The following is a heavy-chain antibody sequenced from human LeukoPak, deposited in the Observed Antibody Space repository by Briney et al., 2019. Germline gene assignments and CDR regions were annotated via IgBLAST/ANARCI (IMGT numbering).Heavy chain of an antibody. D-gene: IGHD6-13*01. CDR1: GFTFSSYG. J-gene: IGHJ4*02. Sequence: GGSLRLSCAASGFTFSSYGMPWVRQAPGKGLEWVAVISYDGSNKYYADSVKGRFTISRDNSKNTLYLQMNSLRAEDTAVYYCALQGIAAAERDYWGQGTLVTVSS. V-gene: IGHV3-30*03. CDR2: ISYDGSNK. CDR3: ALQGIAAAERDY.